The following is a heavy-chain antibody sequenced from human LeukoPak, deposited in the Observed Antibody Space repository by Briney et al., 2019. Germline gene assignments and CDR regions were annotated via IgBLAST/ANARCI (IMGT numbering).Heavy chain of an antibody. CDR2: IIPILGIA. D-gene: IGHD4-17*01. Sequence: VASVKVSCKASGYTFTSYGISWVRQAPGQGLEWMGRIIPILGIANYAQKFQGRVTITADKSTSTAYMELSSLRSEDTAVYYCARERIIQYPADIYGDPLGPWGQGTLVTVSS. CDR3: ARERIIQYPADIYGDPLGP. J-gene: IGHJ5*02. V-gene: IGHV1-69*04. CDR1: GYTFTSYG.